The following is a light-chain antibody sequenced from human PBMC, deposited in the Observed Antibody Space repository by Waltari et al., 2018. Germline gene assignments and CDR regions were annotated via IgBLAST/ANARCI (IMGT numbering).Light chain of an antibody. V-gene: IGKV3-20*01. CDR2: GAS. Sequence: EIVLTQSPGTLSLSPGESATLSCRASQSVSSSYLAWYPQKPGQAPRPLIYGASSRATGIPDRFSGSGSGTDFTLTISRLEPEDFAVYYCQQYGSSPPWTFGQGTKVEIK. CDR1: QSVSSSY. J-gene: IGKJ1*01. CDR3: QQYGSSPPWT.